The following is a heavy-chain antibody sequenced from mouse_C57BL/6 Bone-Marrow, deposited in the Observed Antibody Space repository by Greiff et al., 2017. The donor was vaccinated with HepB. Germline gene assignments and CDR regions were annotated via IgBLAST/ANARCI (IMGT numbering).Heavy chain of an antibody. CDR1: GFNIKDDY. CDR2: IDPENGDT. Sequence: EVQRVESGAELVRPGASVKLSCTASGFNIKDDYMHWVKQRPEQGLEWIGWIDPENGDTEYASKFQGKATITADTSSNTAYLQLSSLTSEDTAVYYCTQGDSIDYWGQGTTLTVSS. D-gene: IGHD2-10*02. J-gene: IGHJ2*01. CDR3: TQGDSIDY. V-gene: IGHV14-4*01.